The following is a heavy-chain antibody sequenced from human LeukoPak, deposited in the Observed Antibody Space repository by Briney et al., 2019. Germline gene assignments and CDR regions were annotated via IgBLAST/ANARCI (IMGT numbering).Heavy chain of an antibody. CDR2: INHSGST. D-gene: IGHD2-8*01. V-gene: IGHV4-34*01. Sequence: SETLSLTCAVYGGSFSGYYWGWIRQPPGEGLEWIGEINHSGSTNYNPSLKSRVTISLDTSKNRFSLKLSSVTAADTAVYYCARVLGYCTNGVCRGAWFDPWGQGTLVTVSS. CDR1: GGSFSGYY. CDR3: ARVLGYCTNGVCRGAWFDP. J-gene: IGHJ5*02.